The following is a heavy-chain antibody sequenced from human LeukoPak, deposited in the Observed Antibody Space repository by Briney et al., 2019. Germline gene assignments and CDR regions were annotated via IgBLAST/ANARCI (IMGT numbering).Heavy chain of an antibody. CDR2: IIGSGVST. J-gene: IGHJ4*02. Sequence: PGGSLRLSCAASGFTFSSYAMNWVRQAPGGGLEWVTTIIGSGVSTFYADSVKGRFTISRDNSKNTLYLQVNSLRAEDTAVYYCAKDLDLVGATVGYWGQGTLVTVSS. D-gene: IGHD1-26*01. CDR3: AKDLDLVGATVGY. V-gene: IGHV3-23*01. CDR1: GFTFSSYA.